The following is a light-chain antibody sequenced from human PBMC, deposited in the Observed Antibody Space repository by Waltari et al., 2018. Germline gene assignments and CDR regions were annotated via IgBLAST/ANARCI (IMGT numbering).Light chain of an antibody. CDR3: QHRSTWPPT. V-gene: IGKV3-11*01. Sequence: EIVLTQSPATLSLSPGERATLSCRASQSITNYLAWYQQKPGQAPRLLIYDSINRATGIPARFSGGGSGTDFSLTITSLEPEDFAFYYCQHRSTWPPTFGRGTNVVI. CDR1: QSITNY. CDR2: DSI. J-gene: IGKJ4*01.